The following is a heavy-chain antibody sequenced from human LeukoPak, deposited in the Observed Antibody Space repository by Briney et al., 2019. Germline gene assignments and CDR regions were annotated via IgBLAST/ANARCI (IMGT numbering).Heavy chain of an antibody. CDR1: GYTFTSYD. Sequence: ASVKVSCKASGYTFTSYDINWVRQATGQGLEWMGWMNPNSGNTGYAQKFQGRVTMTEDTSTDTAYMDLSSLRSEDTAVYYCATVRYYDTPGDSDYFDYWGQGTLVTVSS. CDR2: MNPNSGNT. CDR3: ATVRYYDTPGDSDYFDY. V-gene: IGHV1-8*01. D-gene: IGHD3-22*01. J-gene: IGHJ4*02.